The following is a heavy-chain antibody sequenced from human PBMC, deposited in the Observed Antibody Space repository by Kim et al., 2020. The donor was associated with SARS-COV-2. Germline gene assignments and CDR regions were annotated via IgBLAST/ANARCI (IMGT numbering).Heavy chain of an antibody. CDR3: AREGSNWRPLDY. CDR1: GGSISSYY. Sequence: SETLSLTCTVSGGSISSYYWSWIRQPAGKGLEWIGRIYTSGSTSYSPSLKSRVTMSIDTSKNQVSLNLSSVTAADTAVYYCAREGSNWRPLDYWGQGTLVTVSS. CDR2: IYTSGST. D-gene: IGHD6-13*01. J-gene: IGHJ4*02. V-gene: IGHV4-4*07.